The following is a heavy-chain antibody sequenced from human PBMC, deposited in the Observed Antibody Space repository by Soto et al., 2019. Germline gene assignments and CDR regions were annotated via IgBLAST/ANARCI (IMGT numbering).Heavy chain of an antibody. CDR3: ARDYIAVAGWFDP. V-gene: IGHV3-30*04. CDR2: ISYDGSNK. J-gene: IGHJ5*02. D-gene: IGHD6-19*01. Sequence: GGSLRLSCAASGFTFSSYAMHWVRQAPGKGLEWVAVISYDGSNKYYADSVKGRFTISRDNSKNTLYLQMNSLRAEDTAVYYCARDYIAVAGWFDPWGQGTLVTVS. CDR1: GFTFSSYA.